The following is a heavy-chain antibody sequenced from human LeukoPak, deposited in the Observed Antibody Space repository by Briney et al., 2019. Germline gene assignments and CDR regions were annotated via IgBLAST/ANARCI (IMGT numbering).Heavy chain of an antibody. CDR2: VFYSGST. V-gene: IGHV4-61*01. J-gene: IGHJ4*02. CDR3: ARDRYALTFDY. Sequence: SETLSLTCTVSDVSVSSGSYYWSWIRQPPGKGLEWIGYVFYSGSTNYNPSLKSRVTISVDTSKNQFSLKLNSVTAADTAVYYCARDRYALTFDYWGQGILVTVSS. D-gene: IGHD3-16*01. CDR1: DVSVSSGSYY.